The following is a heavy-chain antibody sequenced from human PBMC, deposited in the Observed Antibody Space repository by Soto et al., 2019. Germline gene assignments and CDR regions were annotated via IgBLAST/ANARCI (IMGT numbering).Heavy chain of an antibody. Sequence: GGSLRLSCAASGFTFSSYGMHWVRQAPGKGLEWVAVISYDGSNKYYADSVKGRFTISKDNSKNTLYLQMNSLRAEDTAVYYCAKGIFPGIAAAGPYYYYYMDVWGKGTTVTVSS. V-gene: IGHV3-30*18. CDR2: ISYDGSNK. D-gene: IGHD6-13*01. CDR3: AKGIFPGIAAAGPYYYYYMDV. CDR1: GFTFSSYG. J-gene: IGHJ6*03.